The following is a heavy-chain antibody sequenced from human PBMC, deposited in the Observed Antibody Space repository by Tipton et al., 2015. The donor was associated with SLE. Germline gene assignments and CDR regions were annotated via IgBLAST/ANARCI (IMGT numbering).Heavy chain of an antibody. V-gene: IGHV4-34*01. Sequence: TLSLTCAVYGGSFSGYYWSWIRQPPGKGLEWIGEINHSGSTNYNPFLKSRVTISVDTSKNQFSLKLSSVTAADTAVYYCARCPKGEGYMDVWGKGTTVTVSS. D-gene: IGHD2-21*01. CDR1: GGSFSGYY. CDR3: ARCPKGEGYMDV. CDR2: INHSGST. J-gene: IGHJ6*03.